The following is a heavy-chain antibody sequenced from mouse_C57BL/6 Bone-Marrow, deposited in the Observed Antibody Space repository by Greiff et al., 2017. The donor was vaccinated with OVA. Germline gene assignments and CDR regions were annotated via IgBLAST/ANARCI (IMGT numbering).Heavy chain of an antibody. J-gene: IGHJ3*01. CDR1: GYSFTDYN. D-gene: IGHD1-1*01. CDR3: ARVYGSPAWFAY. V-gene: IGHV1-39*01. Sequence: EVQLQQSGPELVKPGASVKISCKASGYSFTDYNMNWVKQSNGKSLEWIGVINPNYGTTSYNQKLKGKATLTVNQSSSTAYMQRNSLTSEDSAVDYCARVYGSPAWFAYWGQGTLVTVSA. CDR2: INPNYGTT.